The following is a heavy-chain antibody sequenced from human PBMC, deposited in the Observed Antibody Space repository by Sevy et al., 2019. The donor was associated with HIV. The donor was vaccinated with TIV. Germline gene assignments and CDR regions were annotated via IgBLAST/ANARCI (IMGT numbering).Heavy chain of an antibody. CDR3: AKDDIKFGIVGPLDY. Sequence: GGSLRLSCAASGFTFSSYAMSWVRQAPGKGLEWVSAISGSGGSTYYADSVKGRFTISRDNSKNTLYLQMNSLRAEDTAVYYCAKDDIKFGIVGPLDYWGQGTLVTVSS. J-gene: IGHJ4*02. CDR1: GFTFSSYA. V-gene: IGHV3-23*01. CDR2: ISGSGGST. D-gene: IGHD3-22*01.